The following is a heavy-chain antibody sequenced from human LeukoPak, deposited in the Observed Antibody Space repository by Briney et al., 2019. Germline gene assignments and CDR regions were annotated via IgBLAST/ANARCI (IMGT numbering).Heavy chain of an antibody. V-gene: IGHV3-23*01. CDR1: GFTFSSYA. CDR3: AKDEDIVVVVAAFY. Sequence: GSLRLSCAASGFTFSSYAMSWVRQAPEKGLECVSAISGSGGSTYYADSVKGRFTISRDNSKNTLYLQMNSLRAEDTAVYYCAKDEDIVVVVAAFYWGQGTLVTVSS. D-gene: IGHD2-15*01. J-gene: IGHJ4*02. CDR2: ISGSGGST.